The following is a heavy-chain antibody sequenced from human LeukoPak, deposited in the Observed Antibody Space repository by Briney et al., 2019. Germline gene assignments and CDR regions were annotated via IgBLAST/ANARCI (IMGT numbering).Heavy chain of an antibody. CDR1: GGSIKIDSYY. Sequence: SESLSLTCTVSGGSIKIDSYYWSWIRQPAGKGLEWIGRIYTSGSTNYNPSLKSRVTISVDTSKNQFSLKLSSVTAADTAVYYCARERIAVSNLDYWGQGTLVTVSS. CDR2: IYTSGST. D-gene: IGHD2-21*01. V-gene: IGHV4-61*02. CDR3: ARERIAVSNLDY. J-gene: IGHJ4*02.